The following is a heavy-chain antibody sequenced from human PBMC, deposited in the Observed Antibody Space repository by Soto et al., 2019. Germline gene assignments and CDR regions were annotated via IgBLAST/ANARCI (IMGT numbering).Heavy chain of an antibody. CDR1: GYTFTSYA. CDR3: ARDAYDILTGSAYYMDV. CDR2: INAGNGNT. J-gene: IGHJ6*03. D-gene: IGHD3-9*01. Sequence: ASVKVSCKASGYTFTSYAMHWVRQAPGQRLEWMGWINAGNGNTKYSQKFQGRVTITRDTSASTAYMELSSLRSEDTAVYYCARDAYDILTGSAYYMDVWGKGTTVTVSS. V-gene: IGHV1-3*01.